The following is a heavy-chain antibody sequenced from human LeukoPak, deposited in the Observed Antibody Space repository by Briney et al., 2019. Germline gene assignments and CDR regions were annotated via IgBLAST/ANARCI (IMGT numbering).Heavy chain of an antibody. CDR2: INSDGSST. D-gene: IGHD1-14*01. CDR1: GFTFSSYW. V-gene: IGHV3-74*01. Sequence: GGSLRLSCAASGFTFSSYWMHWVRQAPGKGLVWVPRINSDGSSTSYADSVKGRFTISRDNAKNTLYLQMNSLRAEDTAVYYCARVIRKGVIDYWGQGTLVTVSS. CDR3: ARVIRKGVIDY. J-gene: IGHJ4*02.